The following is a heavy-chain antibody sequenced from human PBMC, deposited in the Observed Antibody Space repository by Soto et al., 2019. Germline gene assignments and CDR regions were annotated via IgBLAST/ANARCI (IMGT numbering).Heavy chain of an antibody. Sequence: LSLTCTVSGGSISSYYWSWIRQPPGKGLEWIGYIYYSGSTNYNPSLKSRVTISVDTSKNQFSLKLSSVTAADTAVYYCARARGIAVAGYFDYWGQGTLVTVSS. J-gene: IGHJ4*02. V-gene: IGHV4-59*01. D-gene: IGHD6-19*01. CDR1: GGSISSYY. CDR2: IYYSGST. CDR3: ARARGIAVAGYFDY.